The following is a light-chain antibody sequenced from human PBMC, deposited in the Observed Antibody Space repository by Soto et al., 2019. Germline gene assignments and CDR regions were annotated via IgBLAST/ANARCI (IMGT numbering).Light chain of an antibody. CDR2: EVN. J-gene: IGLJ1*01. CDR3: CSYTRTSNHYF. Sequence: QSVLTQPPSASGSPGQSVTISCTGTSSDVGNYDYVSWYQQHPGKGPKLMIYEVNKRPSGVPDRFSGSKSGNMASLTISGLQAEDEADYYCCSYTRTSNHYFFGSGTKVTVL. CDR1: SSDVGNYDY. V-gene: IGLV2-8*01.